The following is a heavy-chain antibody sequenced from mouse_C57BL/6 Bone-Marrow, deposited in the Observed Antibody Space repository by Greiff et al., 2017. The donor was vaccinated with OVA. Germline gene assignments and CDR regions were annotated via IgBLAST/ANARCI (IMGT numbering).Heavy chain of an antibody. J-gene: IGHJ1*03. Sequence: VQLQQSGPGLVKPSQSLSLTCSVTGYSITSGYYWNWIRQFPGNKLEWMGYISYDGSNNYNPSLKNRISITRDTSKNQFFLKLNSVTTEDTATYYCARSPPYYGSSPYWYFDVWGTGTTVTVSS. D-gene: IGHD1-1*01. CDR1: GYSITSGYY. CDR3: ARSPPYYGSSPYWYFDV. V-gene: IGHV3-6*01. CDR2: ISYDGSN.